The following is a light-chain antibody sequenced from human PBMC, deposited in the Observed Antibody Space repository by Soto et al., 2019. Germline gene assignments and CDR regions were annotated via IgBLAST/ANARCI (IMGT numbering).Light chain of an antibody. CDR2: GAS. CDR3: QQYNDWRRT. J-gene: IGKJ1*01. V-gene: IGKV3-15*01. CDR1: QSVGTY. Sequence: EIVMTQSPATLSVSPGERATLSCRASQSVGTYLAWYQQKPGQAPRILIYGASTRAAGISPRFSGGGSGTELTLTISSLQSEDFAVYHCQQYNDWRRTFGQGTKVGIK.